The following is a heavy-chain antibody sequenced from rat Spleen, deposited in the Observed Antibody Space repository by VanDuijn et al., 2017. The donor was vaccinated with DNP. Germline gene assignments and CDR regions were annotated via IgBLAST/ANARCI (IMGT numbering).Heavy chain of an antibody. J-gene: IGHJ2*01. CDR2: IRYDGTTT. V-gene: IGHV5-22*01. CDR1: GFTFSDYY. D-gene: IGHD1-6*01. CDR3: ARHERTTGLGFDY. Sequence: EVQLVESGGGLVQPGRSLKLSCAASGFTFSDYYMAWVRQAPTKGLEWVAYIRYDGTTTYYGDSVKGRFTISRDNAKSTLYLQMNSLRSEDMATYYWARHERTTGLGFDYWGQGVMVTVSS.